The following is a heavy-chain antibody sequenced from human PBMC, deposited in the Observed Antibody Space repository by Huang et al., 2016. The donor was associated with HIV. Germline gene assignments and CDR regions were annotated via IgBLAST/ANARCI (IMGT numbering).Heavy chain of an antibody. D-gene: IGHD6-13*01. V-gene: IGHV4-59*11. Sequence: QVRLQESGPGLVKPSETLSLSCTVSGDSLSSHYWGWIRHPPGKGLEWLGTVDDSGTTKYNPRRKSRITISVDTSKNGFSLNITSVSAADTAMYFCVRDQGRLAVGGIDNWFDPWGQGALVTVSS. CDR3: VRDQGRLAVGGIDNWFDP. J-gene: IGHJ5*02. CDR1: GDSLSSHY. CDR2: VDDSGTT.